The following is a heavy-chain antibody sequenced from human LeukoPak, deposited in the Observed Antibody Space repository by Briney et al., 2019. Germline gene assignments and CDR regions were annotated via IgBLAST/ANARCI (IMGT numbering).Heavy chain of an antibody. CDR3: ARGLLWFGELYLDY. CDR1: GFTFSSYD. D-gene: IGHD3-10*01. V-gene: IGHV3-13*01. Sequence: GGSLRLSCAASGFTFSSYDMHWVRQATGKGLEWVSAIGTAGDTYYPGSVKGRFTISRENAKNSLYLQMNSLRAGDTAVYYCARGLLWFGELYLDYWGQGTLVTVSS. CDR2: IGTAGDT. J-gene: IGHJ4*02.